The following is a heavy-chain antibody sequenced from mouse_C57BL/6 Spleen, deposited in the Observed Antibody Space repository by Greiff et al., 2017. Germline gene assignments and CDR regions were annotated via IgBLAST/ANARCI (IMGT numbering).Heavy chain of an antibody. Sequence: VQRVESDAELVKPGASVKISCKVSGYTFTDHTIHWMKQRPEQGLEWIGYIYPRDGSTKYNEKFKGKATLTADKSSSTAYMQLNSLTSEDSAVYCGASPANYSNSAMDDWGQGTSVTVSS. V-gene: IGHV1-78*01. CDR1: GYTFTDHT. D-gene: IGHD2-5*01. J-gene: IGHJ4*01. CDR3: ASPANYSNSAMDD. CDR2: IYPRDGST.